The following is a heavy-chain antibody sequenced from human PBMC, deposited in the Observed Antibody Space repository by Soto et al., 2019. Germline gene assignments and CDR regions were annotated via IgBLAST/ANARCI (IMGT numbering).Heavy chain of an antibody. J-gene: IGHJ6*02. Sequence: NPSETLSLTCTVSGVSISSDEYYWSWIRQPPGKGLDWIGYIYYSGSTYYNPSLKSRVTLSVDTSENQFSLEVTSVTAADTAVYYGAGALPGYSYYHGANYYYGMDVWGQGTTVTVSS. V-gene: IGHV4-30-4*01. D-gene: IGHD5-18*01. CDR1: GVSISSDEYY. CDR2: IYYSGST. CDR3: AGALPGYSYYHGANYYYGMDV.